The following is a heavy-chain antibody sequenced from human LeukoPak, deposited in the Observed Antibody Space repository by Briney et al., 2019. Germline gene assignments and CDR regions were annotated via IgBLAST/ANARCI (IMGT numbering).Heavy chain of an antibody. CDR1: GGTFSSYA. D-gene: IGHD5-24*01. Sequence: ASVKVSCRASGGTFSSYAISWVRQAPGQGLEWIGVISPSGGSTTYAQKFQGRVTLTRDMSTSTDYLELSSLRSEDTAVYYCARDNSVRDEAWWFTPWGQGTLVTVSS. CDR2: ISPSGGST. CDR3: ARDNSVRDEAWWFTP. V-gene: IGHV1-46*01. J-gene: IGHJ5*02.